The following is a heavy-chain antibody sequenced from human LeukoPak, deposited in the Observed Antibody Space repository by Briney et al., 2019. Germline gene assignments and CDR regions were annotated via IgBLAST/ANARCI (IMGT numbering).Heavy chain of an antibody. Sequence: PSETLSLICSVSGASISAYHWSWIRQPAGKGLEWIGRIYSSGRTNYIPSLKSRLTMSVDTSKNQFSLKLNSVTAADTAVYYCARDYSYPDYWGQGTLVTVSS. J-gene: IGHJ4*02. V-gene: IGHV4-4*07. CDR1: GASISAYH. CDR3: ARDYSYPDY. D-gene: IGHD5-18*01. CDR2: IYSSGRT.